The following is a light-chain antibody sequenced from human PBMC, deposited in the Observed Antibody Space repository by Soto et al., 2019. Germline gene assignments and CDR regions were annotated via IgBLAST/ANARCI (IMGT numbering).Light chain of an antibody. CDR3: SPFATALRIT. CDR1: RSLSSDY. V-gene: IGKV3D-20*02. Sequence: ATLSLNPRERATRXGRASRSLSSDYLAWYQQKPGQAPRLLFYHASRRATGTPDRFSVSGSGTDFTLTISNLEPADFAICYCSPFATALRITSAQGT. CDR2: HAS. J-gene: IGKJ5*01.